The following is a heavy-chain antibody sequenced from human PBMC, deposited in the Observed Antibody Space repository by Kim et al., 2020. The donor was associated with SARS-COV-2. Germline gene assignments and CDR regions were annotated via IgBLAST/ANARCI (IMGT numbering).Heavy chain of an antibody. CDR2: IYDSGST. Sequence: SETLSLTCTVSGGSISSSSYYWGWIRQPPGKGLVWIGSIYDSGSTYSTPSLKSRVPLSEDTSKNPFSLKLSSVAAADTAVYYCSRTYYFILTGYPNFDYWGQGTLVTVSS. D-gene: IGHD3-9*01. V-gene: IGHV4-39*01. CDR1: GGSISSSSYY. J-gene: IGHJ4*02. CDR3: SRTYYFILTGYPNFDY.